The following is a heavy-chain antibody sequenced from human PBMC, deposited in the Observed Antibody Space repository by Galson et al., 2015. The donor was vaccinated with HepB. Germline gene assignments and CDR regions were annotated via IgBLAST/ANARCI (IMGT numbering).Heavy chain of an antibody. CDR2: IRYDGGIE. CDR1: GVTFSSYG. Sequence: SLRLSCTASGVTFSSYGMYWVRQVPGQGLEWVAGIRYDGGIENYADSVKGRFTISGDKSTNTPYLQMNSLRAEDTAVYYCARARYGYGLRLEGLDYWGQGTLVTVSS. V-gene: IGHV3-33*07. D-gene: IGHD5-18*01. CDR3: ARARYGYGLRLEGLDY. J-gene: IGHJ4*02.